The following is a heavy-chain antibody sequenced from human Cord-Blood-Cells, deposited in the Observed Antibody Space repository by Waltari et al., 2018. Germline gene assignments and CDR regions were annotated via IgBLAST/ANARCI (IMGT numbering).Heavy chain of an antibody. V-gene: IGHV3-53*01. Sequence: EVQLVESGGGLIQPGGSLRLSCAASGFHVSSNHMSWVRQDQGKGLEGVSVIYSGGSTYYADSVNGRFTISRDNSKNTLYLQMNSLRAEDTAVYYCAREFYSGSYYFDYWGQGTLVTVSS. CDR3: AREFYSGSYYFDY. J-gene: IGHJ4*02. CDR1: GFHVSSNH. CDR2: IYSGGST. D-gene: IGHD1-26*01.